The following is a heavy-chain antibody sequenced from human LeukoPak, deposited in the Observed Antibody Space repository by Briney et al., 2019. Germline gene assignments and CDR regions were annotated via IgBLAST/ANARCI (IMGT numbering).Heavy chain of an antibody. J-gene: IGHJ3*02. D-gene: IGHD3-9*01. Sequence: GASVKVSCKVSGYTLTELSMHWVRQAPGKGLEWMGGFDPEDGETIYAQKFQGRVTMTEDTPTDTAYMELSSLRSEDTAVYYCATDDILTGSPADDAFDIWGQGTMVTVSS. CDR1: GYTLTELS. CDR2: FDPEDGET. CDR3: ATDDILTGSPADDAFDI. V-gene: IGHV1-24*01.